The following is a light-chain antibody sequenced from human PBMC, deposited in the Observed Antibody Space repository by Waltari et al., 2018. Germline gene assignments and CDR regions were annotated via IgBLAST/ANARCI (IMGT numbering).Light chain of an antibody. J-gene: IGKJ5*01. Sequence: EVVMTQSPATLSVSPGERATLSCRASQRVSSNLAWYQQRPGQAPRLLIYGASTRATGIPAKFSASGSGTEFTLTISSLQSEDFAVYYCHQYNNWPLTFGQGTRLEIK. CDR3: HQYNNWPLT. V-gene: IGKV3-15*01. CDR1: QRVSSN. CDR2: GAS.